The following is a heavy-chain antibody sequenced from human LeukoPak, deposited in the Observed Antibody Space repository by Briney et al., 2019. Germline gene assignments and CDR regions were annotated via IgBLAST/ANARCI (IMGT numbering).Heavy chain of an antibody. CDR1: GGSFSGYY. V-gene: IGHV4-34*01. CDR3: ARGPDIVVVPAAKRFDY. D-gene: IGHD2-2*01. CDR2: INHSGST. J-gene: IGHJ4*02. Sequence: KASETLSLTCAVYGGSFSGYYWSWIRQPPGKGLEWIGEINHSGSTNYNPSLKSRVTISVDTSKNQFSLKLSSVTAADTAVYYCARGPDIVVVPAAKRFDYWGQGTLVTVSS.